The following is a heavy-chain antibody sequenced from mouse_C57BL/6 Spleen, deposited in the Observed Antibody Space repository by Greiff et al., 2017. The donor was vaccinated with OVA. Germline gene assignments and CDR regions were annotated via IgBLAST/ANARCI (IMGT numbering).Heavy chain of an antibody. D-gene: IGHD1-1*01. J-gene: IGHJ3*01. CDR2: IYPGDGDT. CDR3: ARSYGSSYGFAY. V-gene: IGHV1-82*01. Sequence: VQLQQSGPELVKPGASVKISCKASGYAFSSSWMNWVKQRPGKGLEWIGRIYPGDGDTNYNGKFKGKATLTADKSSSTAYMQLSSLTSEDSAVSFCARSYGSSYGFAYWGEGTLVTVSA. CDR1: GYAFSSSW.